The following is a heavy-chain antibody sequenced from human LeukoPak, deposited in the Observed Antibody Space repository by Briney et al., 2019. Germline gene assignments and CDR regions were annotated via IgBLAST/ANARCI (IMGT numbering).Heavy chain of an antibody. D-gene: IGHD5-12*01. J-gene: IGHJ4*02. CDR1: GYTFSSYG. V-gene: IGHV1-18*01. CDR3: ARDRAVATIGGVDY. CDR2: ISAYNGNT. Sequence: ASVKVSCKASGYTFSSYGISWVRQAPGQGLEWMGWISAYNGNTDYAQKLQGRVTMTTDTSTSTAYMELRSLRSDDTAVYYCARDRAVATIGGVDYWGQGTLVTVSS.